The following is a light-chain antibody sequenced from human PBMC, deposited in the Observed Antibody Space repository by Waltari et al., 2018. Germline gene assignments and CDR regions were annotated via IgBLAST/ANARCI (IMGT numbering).Light chain of an antibody. CDR1: QSISRN. J-gene: IGKJ2*01. Sequence: EVLMTQSPATLSVSPGERATLSCRASQSISRNLAWYQQKPGQAPRLLIYGASTRDPGIPDRFSGSGSGTEFTLSISGVQSEDFGVYYCQQYNNWRTFGQGTRLEI. CDR2: GAS. CDR3: QQYNNWRT. V-gene: IGKV3D-15*01.